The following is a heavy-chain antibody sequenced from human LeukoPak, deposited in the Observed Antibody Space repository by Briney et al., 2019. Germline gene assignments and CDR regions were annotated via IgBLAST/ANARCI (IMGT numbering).Heavy chain of an antibody. J-gene: IGHJ4*02. Sequence: ASVKVSCKVSGDTVTGFSIHWVRQAPGHGLEWMGGFDPEDGARIFAQKFQGRVTMTEDTSTDTAYMDLSSLRSEDTAVYYCATGHTYDYSLYWGQGTLVTASS. CDR3: ATGHTYDYSLY. D-gene: IGHD3-16*01. CDR1: GDTVTGFS. V-gene: IGHV1-24*01. CDR2: FDPEDGAR.